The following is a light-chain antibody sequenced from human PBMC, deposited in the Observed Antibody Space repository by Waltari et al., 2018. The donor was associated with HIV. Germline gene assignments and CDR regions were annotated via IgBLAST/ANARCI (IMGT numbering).Light chain of an antibody. CDR1: QSVVSNY. CDR3: QQYNNWPPT. Sequence: EVVLTQSPGTLSLFPGERATLSCRASQSVVSNYLAWYQQTPGQAPRLLIYGASSRATDIPDRFSGSGSGTDFTLTISSLQSEDFAVYHCQQYNNWPPTFGQGTRLEIK. J-gene: IGKJ5*01. V-gene: IGKV3-20*01. CDR2: GAS.